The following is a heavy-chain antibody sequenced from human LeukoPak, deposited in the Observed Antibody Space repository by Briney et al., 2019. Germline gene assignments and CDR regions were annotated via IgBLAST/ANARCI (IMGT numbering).Heavy chain of an antibody. Sequence: GGSLRLSCAASGFTFSSYAMHWVRQAPGKGLEWVAVISYDGSNKYYADSVKGRFTISRDNSKNTLYLQMNSLRAEDTAVYYCARELTSVLRYFDWSPDAFDIWGLGTMVTVSS. CDR3: ARELTSVLRYFDWSPDAFDI. CDR2: ISYDGSNK. V-gene: IGHV3-30-3*01. D-gene: IGHD3-9*01. J-gene: IGHJ3*02. CDR1: GFTFSSYA.